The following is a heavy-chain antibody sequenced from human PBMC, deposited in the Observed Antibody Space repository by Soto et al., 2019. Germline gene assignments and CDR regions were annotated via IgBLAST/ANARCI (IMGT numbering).Heavy chain of an antibody. CDR3: ARSRQVVPSALFRRAGDYSLDV. D-gene: IGHD2-2*01. CDR1: GGSFSGYS. CDR2: INHSGST. J-gene: IGHJ6*02. Sequence: QVQLQQWGAGLLKPSETLSLICAVYGGSFSGYSWTWIRQPPGKGLEWVGEINHSGSTNYNPSLKSRVTISVDRSKNQFSLRLSSVTAADAAVYYCARSRQVVPSALFRRAGDYSLDVWGQGTTVTVSS. V-gene: IGHV4-34*01.